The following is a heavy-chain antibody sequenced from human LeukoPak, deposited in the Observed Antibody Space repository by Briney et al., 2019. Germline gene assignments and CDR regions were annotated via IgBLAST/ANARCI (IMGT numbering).Heavy chain of an antibody. CDR2: ISAYNGNT. Sequence: ASVKVSCKASGYTFTSYGISWVRQAPGQGLEWMGWISAYNGNTNYAQKLQGRVTMTTDTSTGTAYMELRSLRSDDTAVYYCARDHIAVAGNAAFDIWGQGTMVTASS. D-gene: IGHD6-19*01. CDR3: ARDHIAVAGNAAFDI. V-gene: IGHV1-18*01. J-gene: IGHJ3*02. CDR1: GYTFTSYG.